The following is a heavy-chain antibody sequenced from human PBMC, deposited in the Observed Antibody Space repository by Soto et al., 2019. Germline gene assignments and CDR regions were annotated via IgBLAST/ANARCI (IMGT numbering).Heavy chain of an antibody. Sequence: PGGSLRLSCAASGFTFSSYAMSWARQAQGKGLEWVSAISGSGGSTYYADSVKGRFTISRDNSKNTLYLQMNCLRAEDTAVYYCAKSGRKGAAADFFDYWGQGTLVTVSS. J-gene: IGHJ4*02. CDR1: GFTFSSYA. D-gene: IGHD6-13*01. CDR3: AKSGRKGAAADFFDY. V-gene: IGHV3-23*01. CDR2: ISGSGGST.